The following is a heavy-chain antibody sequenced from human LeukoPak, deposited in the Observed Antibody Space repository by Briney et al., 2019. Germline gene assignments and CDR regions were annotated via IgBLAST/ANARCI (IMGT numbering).Heavy chain of an antibody. CDR3: AKDHTDIVVVPAAHFDY. CDR1: GFTFSSYA. CDR2: ISGSGSST. V-gene: IGHV3-23*01. Sequence: GGSLRLSCAASGFTFSSYAMSWVRQAPGKGLEWVSAISGSGSSTYYADSVKGRFTISRDNSKNTLYLQMNSLRADDTAVYYCAKDHTDIVVVPAAHFDYWGQGTLVTVSS. J-gene: IGHJ4*02. D-gene: IGHD2-2*01.